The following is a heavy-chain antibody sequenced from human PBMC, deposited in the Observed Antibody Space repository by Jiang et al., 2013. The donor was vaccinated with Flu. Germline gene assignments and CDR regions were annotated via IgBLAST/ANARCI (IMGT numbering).Heavy chain of an antibody. CDR2: TYYRSKWYN. CDR3: ARGIRYTANWNDPALGYYYYGMDV. J-gene: IGHJ6*02. V-gene: IGHV6-1*01. D-gene: IGHD1-20*01. Sequence: GLVKPSQTLSLTCAISGDSVSSNSAAWNWIRQSPSRGLEWLGRTYYRSKWYNDYAVSVKSRITINPDTSKNQFSLQLNSVTPEDTAVYYCARGIRYTANWNDPALGYYYYGMDVWGQGTTVTVSS. CDR1: GDSVSSNSAA.